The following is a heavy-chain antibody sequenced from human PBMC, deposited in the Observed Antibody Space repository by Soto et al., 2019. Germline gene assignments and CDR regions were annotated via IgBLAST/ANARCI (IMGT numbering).Heavy chain of an antibody. J-gene: IGHJ6*01. CDR3: ARDRVAATHTVTYYYYYGMDV. CDR2: ISSSSSYI. CDR1: GFTFSSYS. V-gene: IGHV3-21*01. Sequence: EVQLVESGGGLVKPGGSLRLSCAASGFTFSSYSMNWVRQAPGKGLEWVSSISSSSSYIYYADSVKGRFTISRDNAKNSLYLQMNSLRAEDTAVYYCARDRVAATHTVTYYYYYGMDVW. D-gene: IGHD2-15*01.